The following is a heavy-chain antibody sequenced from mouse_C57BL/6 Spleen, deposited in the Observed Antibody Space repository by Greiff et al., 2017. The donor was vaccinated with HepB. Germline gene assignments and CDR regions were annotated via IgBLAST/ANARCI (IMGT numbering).Heavy chain of an antibody. J-gene: IGHJ4*01. CDR3: ARFYYYGSSHYYAMDY. Sequence: DVHLVESGGGLVKPGGSLKLSCAASGFTFSSYAMSWVRQTPEKRLEWVATISDGGSYTYYPDNVKGRFTISRDNAKNNLYLQMSHLKSEDTAMYYCARFYYYGSSHYYAMDYWGQGTSVTVSS. CDR1: GFTFSSYA. D-gene: IGHD1-1*01. V-gene: IGHV5-4*01. CDR2: ISDGGSYT.